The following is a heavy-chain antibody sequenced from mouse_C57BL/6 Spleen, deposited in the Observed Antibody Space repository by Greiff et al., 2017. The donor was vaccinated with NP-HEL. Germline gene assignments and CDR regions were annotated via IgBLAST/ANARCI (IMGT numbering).Heavy chain of an antibody. V-gene: IGHV1-72*01. CDR3: ARLGRVDWYFDV. D-gene: IGHD4-1*01. CDR2: IDPNSGGT. Sequence: QVQLQQPGAELVKPGASVKLSCKASGYTFTSYWMHWVKQRPGRGLEWIGSIDPNSGGTKYNEKFKSKATLTVDKPSSTAYMQRSSLTSEDSAVYYCARLGRVDWYFDVWGTGTTVTVSS. CDR1: GYTFTSYW. J-gene: IGHJ1*03.